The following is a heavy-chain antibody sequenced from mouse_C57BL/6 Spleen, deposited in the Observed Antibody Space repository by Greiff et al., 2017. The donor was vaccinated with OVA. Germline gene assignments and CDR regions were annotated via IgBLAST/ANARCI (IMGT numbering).Heavy chain of an antibody. CDR2: ISSGSSTI. Sequence: EVKLVESGGGLVKPGGSLKLSCAASGFTFSDYGMHWVRQAPEKGLEWVAYISSGSSTICYADTVKGRFTISRDNAKNTLFLQMTSLRSEDTAMYYCARGYSNYEYYFDYWGQGTTLTVSS. CDR1: GFTFSDYG. V-gene: IGHV5-17*01. D-gene: IGHD2-5*01. J-gene: IGHJ2*01. CDR3: ARGYSNYEYYFDY.